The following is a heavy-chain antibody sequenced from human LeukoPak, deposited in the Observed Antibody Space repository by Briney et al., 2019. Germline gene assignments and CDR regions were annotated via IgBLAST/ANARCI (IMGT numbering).Heavy chain of an antibody. D-gene: IGHD2-15*01. Sequence: GGSLRLSCAASGFTFSSYWMSWVRQAPGKGLEWVANIKQDGSEKYYVDSVKGRFTISRDNAKNSLYLQMNSLRAEDTAVYYCARVNADIVVVVAAIDYWGQGTLVTVSS. CDR3: ARVNADIVVVVAAIDY. CDR2: IKQDGSEK. J-gene: IGHJ4*02. V-gene: IGHV3-7*01. CDR1: GFTFSSYW.